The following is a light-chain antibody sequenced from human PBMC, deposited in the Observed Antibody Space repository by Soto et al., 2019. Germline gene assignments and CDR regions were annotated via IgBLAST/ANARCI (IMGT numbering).Light chain of an antibody. CDR3: QQYNNWPRT. V-gene: IGKV3-15*01. J-gene: IGKJ1*01. CDR1: QSVGSN. Sequence: EIAMTQSPATLSVSPGERATLSCRASQSVGSNLAWYQQKTGQAPRLLIYGASTRDTGIPARFSGSGSGTELTLTISRLQSEDFAVYYCQQYNNWPRTXGQGTKVDIK. CDR2: GAS.